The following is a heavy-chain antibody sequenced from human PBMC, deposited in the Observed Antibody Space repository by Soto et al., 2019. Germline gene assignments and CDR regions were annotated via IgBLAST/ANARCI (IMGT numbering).Heavy chain of an antibody. D-gene: IGHD3-10*01. Sequence: QVQLQESGPGLVKPSETLSLTCTVSGGSIRSYYWSWIRQPPGKRLEWIGYIHYSGSTNYNPSLKSRVTISVDTSKNQLSLKLSSVTAADTAVYYCATCGGRFNYGMDVWGQGTTVTVSS. CDR3: ATCGGRFNYGMDV. CDR2: IHYSGST. V-gene: IGHV4-59*01. J-gene: IGHJ6*02. CDR1: GGSIRSYY.